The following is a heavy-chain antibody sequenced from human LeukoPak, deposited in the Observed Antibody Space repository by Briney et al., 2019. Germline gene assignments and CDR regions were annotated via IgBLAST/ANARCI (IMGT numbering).Heavy chain of an antibody. CDR2: INPSGGST. D-gene: IGHD6-19*01. CDR1: GYTFTSYY. V-gene: IGHV1-46*01. CDR3: ARDRVAAVAGKYYFDY. Sequence: ASVKVSCKASGYTFTSYYMHWVRQAPGQGLERMGIINPSGGSTSYAQKFQGRVTMTRDTSTSTVYMELSSLRSEDTAVYYCARDRVAAVAGKYYFDYWGQGTLVTVSS. J-gene: IGHJ4*02.